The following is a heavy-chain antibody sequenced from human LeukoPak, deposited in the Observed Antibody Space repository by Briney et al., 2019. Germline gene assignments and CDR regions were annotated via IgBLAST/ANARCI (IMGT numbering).Heavy chain of an antibody. CDR3: ARDRIVVVPAAINNWFDP. CDR1: GGSISSYY. J-gene: IGHJ5*02. V-gene: IGHV4-4*07. CDR2: IYTSGST. D-gene: IGHD2-2*01. Sequence: PSETLSLTCTVSGGSISSYYWSWIRQPAGKGLEWIGRIYTSGSTNYNPSLKSRVTMLVDTSKNQFSLKLSSVTAADTAVYYCARDRIVVVPAAINNWFDPWGQGTLVTVSS.